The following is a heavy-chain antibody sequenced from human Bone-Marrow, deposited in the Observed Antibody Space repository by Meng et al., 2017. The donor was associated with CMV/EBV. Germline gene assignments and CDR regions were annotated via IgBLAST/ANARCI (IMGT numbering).Heavy chain of an antibody. CDR3: ARDLAYYYDSSGYYGMDV. CDR1: GFTFSDCY. V-gene: IGHV3-11*04. J-gene: IGHJ6*02. D-gene: IGHD3-22*01. CDR2: ISSSGSTI. Sequence: GESLKISCAASGFTFSDCYMSWIRQAPGKGLEWVSYISSSGSTIYYADSVKGRFTISRDNAKNSLYLQMNSLRAEDTAVYYCARDLAYYYDSSGYYGMDVWGQGTTVTVSS.